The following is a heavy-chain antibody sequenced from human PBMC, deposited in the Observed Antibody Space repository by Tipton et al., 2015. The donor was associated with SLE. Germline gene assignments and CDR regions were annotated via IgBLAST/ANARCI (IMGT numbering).Heavy chain of an antibody. Sequence: GSLRLSCAASGFTSSDYYMSWIRQAPGKGLEWVSYISSSGSTIYYADSVKGRFTISRDNAKNSLYLQMNSLRGEDTALYYCAKDYQQVAYYFHYIDVWGKGTTVSVSS. CDR3: AKDYQQVAYYFHYIDV. V-gene: IGHV3-11*01. J-gene: IGHJ6*03. CDR1: GFTSSDYY. CDR2: ISSSGSTI. D-gene: IGHD6-13*01.